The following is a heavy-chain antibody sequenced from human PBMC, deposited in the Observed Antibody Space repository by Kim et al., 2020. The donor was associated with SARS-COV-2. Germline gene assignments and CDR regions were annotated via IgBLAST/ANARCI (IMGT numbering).Heavy chain of an antibody. CDR3: DKDHESSGWPTFDY. J-gene: IGHJ4*02. Sequence: GGSLRLSCEGSGFTFSRYAISWVRQAPGRGPEWVASVNNGGNPYYADSVKGRFTVSRDNARNTLYLQMDSLRVEDTALYYCDKDHESSGWPTFDYWGQGTLVTVSS. D-gene: IGHD3-22*01. V-gene: IGHV3-23*01. CDR2: VNNGGNP. CDR1: GFTFSRYA.